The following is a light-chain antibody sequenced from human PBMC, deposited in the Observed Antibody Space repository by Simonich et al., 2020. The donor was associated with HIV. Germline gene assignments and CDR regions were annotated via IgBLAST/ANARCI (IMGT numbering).Light chain of an antibody. CDR1: QSVLYSSKNKDY. CDR3: QQYYITPHT. V-gene: IGKV4-1*01. CDR2: WAS. Sequence: DIVMTQSPDSLAVSLGERATINCKSSQSVLYSSKNKDYLAWYQQKPGQPPNLLSYWASTRESGVPDRFRGSGSETDFTLTISSLQAEDVAVYYCQQYYITPHTFGQGTKVEIK. J-gene: IGKJ1*01.